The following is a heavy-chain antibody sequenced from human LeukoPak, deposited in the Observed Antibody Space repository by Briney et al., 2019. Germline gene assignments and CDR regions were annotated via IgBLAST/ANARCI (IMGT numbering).Heavy chain of an antibody. CDR1: GFTFSSYA. D-gene: IGHD6-13*01. J-gene: IGHJ4*02. V-gene: IGHV3-7*01. CDR2: INQDGSEN. CDR3: VRAGGSSWSDF. Sequence: GGSLRLSCAASGFTFSSYAMHWVRQAPGKGLEWVANINQDGSENHYVDSVKGRFTISRDNAKNSVFVQMNGLRVEDTAVYYCVRAGGSSWSDFWGQGTLVTVSS.